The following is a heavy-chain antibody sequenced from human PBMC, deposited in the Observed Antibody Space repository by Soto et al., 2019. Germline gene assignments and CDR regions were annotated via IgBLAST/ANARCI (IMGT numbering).Heavy chain of an antibody. D-gene: IGHD2-2*01. J-gene: IGHJ4*02. CDR2: IFSSDEK. CDR3: ARIPRYCTSNGCDVDY. V-gene: IGHV2-26*01. Sequence: QVTLKESGPVLVKATETLTLTCTVSGFSLSNPGLSVGWICQPPGKALEWIAHIFSSDEKSYNPSLRGRLSISKDSSKSQVVLTMTNMDPLDTGTYYCARIPRYCTSNGCDVDYWGQGTLVTVAS. CDR1: GFSLSNPGLS.